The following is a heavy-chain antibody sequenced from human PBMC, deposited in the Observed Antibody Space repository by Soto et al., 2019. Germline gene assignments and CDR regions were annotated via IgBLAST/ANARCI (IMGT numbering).Heavy chain of an antibody. CDR2: ISSTTNYI. J-gene: IGHJ4*02. V-gene: IGHV3-21*06. Sequence: GGSLRLSCAASGFTFTRYSMNWVRQAPGKGLEWVSSISSTTNYIYYGDSMKGRFTISRDNAKNSLYLEMNSLRAEDTAVYHCARESEDLTSNFDYWGQGTLVTVSS. CDR1: GFTFTRYS. CDR3: ARESEDLTSNFDY.